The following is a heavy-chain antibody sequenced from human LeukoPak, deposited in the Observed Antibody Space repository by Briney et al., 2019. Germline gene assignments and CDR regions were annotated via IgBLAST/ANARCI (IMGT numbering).Heavy chain of an antibody. CDR2: ISAYNGNT. D-gene: IGHD6-13*01. Sequence: ASVKVSCKASGYTFTSYGISWVGQARGQGVEWMGWISAYNGNTNYAQKLQGRVTMTTDTSTSTAYMELRSLRSDHTAVYYCARVVEQQLVRGLDWFDPWGQGTLVTVSS. CDR3: ARVVEQQLVRGLDWFDP. J-gene: IGHJ5*02. V-gene: IGHV1-18*01. CDR1: GYTFTSYG.